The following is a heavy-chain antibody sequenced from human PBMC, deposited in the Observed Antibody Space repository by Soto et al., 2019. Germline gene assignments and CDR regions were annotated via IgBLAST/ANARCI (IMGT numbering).Heavy chain of an antibody. J-gene: IGHJ3*02. V-gene: IGHV4-30-4*01. CDR1: GASINNGDYY. Sequence: SETLSLTCTVSGASINNGDYYWSWIRQPPGKGLEWIGYIYYSGTTYYNSSFKSRVTISIDTSKNQFSLKPSSVTAADTAVYYCARRFGPRAFDIWGQGTLVTVSS. CDR3: ARRFGPRAFDI. D-gene: IGHD3-3*01. CDR2: IYYSGTT.